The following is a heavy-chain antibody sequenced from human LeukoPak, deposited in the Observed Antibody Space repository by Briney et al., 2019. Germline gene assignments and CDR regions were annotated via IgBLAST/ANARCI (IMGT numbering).Heavy chain of an antibody. D-gene: IGHD2-15*01. J-gene: IGHJ4*02. V-gene: IGHV2-5*02. Sequence: SGPTLVRPTETLTLICTLSAFSLTKYTAVGWIRQAPGQGLQWLAIVYWDDDKRYSPTLENRLTIFKATSKSQGLLTITNMDPVDTGTYCCAHSLRTEGCRGGSCYYFVSGGQGIQLTVST. CDR3: AHSLRTEGCRGGSCYYFVS. CDR2: VYWDDDK. CDR1: AFSLTKYTA.